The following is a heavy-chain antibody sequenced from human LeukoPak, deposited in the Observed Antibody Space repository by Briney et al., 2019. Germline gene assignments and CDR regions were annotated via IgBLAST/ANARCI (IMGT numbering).Heavy chain of an antibody. CDR3: ARDWPILTTVTVDAFDI. CDR2: IYYSGST. V-gene: IGHV4-39*07. CDR1: GGSISSSSYY. J-gene: IGHJ3*02. Sequence: SETLSLTCTVSGGSISSSSYYWGWIRQPPGKGLEWIGSIYYSGSTYYNPSLKSRVTISVDTSKNQFSLKLSSVTAADTAVYYCARDWPILTTVTVDAFDIWGQGTMVTVSS. D-gene: IGHD4-11*01.